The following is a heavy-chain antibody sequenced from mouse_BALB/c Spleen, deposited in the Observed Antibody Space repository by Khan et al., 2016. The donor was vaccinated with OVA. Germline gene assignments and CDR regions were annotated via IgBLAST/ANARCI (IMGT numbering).Heavy chain of an antibody. Sequence: EVQLQESGGDLVKPGGSLKLSCAASGFTFRSYSMSWVRQTPDKRLAWVASISSGGDYTSYPDSVKRRFTISRDNAKNTLYLQMSDLKSEDTAMYDCAEHVTGSVAYWGQGTLVTVSA. CDR1: GFTFRSYS. D-gene: IGHD4-1*01. CDR3: AEHVTGSVAY. CDR2: ISSGGDYT. J-gene: IGHJ3*01. V-gene: IGHV5-6*01.